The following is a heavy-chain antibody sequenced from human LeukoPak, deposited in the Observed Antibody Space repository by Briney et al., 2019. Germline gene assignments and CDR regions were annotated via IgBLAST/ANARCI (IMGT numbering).Heavy chain of an antibody. CDR3: ASYSGSYGTFDY. Sequence: SETLSLTCTVSGGSISSYYWSWIRQPPGKGLEWIGYIYYSGSTNYNPSLKSRVTISVDTSKNQLSLKLSSVTAADTAVYCCASYSGSYGTFDYWGQGTLVTVSS. CDR1: GGSISSYY. V-gene: IGHV4-59*01. J-gene: IGHJ4*02. D-gene: IGHD1-26*01. CDR2: IYYSGST.